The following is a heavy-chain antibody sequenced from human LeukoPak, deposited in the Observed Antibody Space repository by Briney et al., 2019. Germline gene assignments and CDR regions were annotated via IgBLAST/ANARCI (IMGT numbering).Heavy chain of an antibody. D-gene: IGHD4-17*01. J-gene: IGHJ4*02. CDR2: IRYDGSDK. Sequence: PGGSLRLSCAASGFTFSSYGMRWVRQAPGKGLEWVAFIRYDGSDKYYPDSVKGRFTISRDNSKNTLYLQMNSLRVEDTAVYYCARVGYGDYAMDYWGQGTLVTVSS. CDR1: GFTFSSYG. CDR3: ARVGYGDYAMDY. V-gene: IGHV3-30*02.